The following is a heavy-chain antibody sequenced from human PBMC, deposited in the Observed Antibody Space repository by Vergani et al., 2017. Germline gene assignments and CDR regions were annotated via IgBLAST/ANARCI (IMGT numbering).Heavy chain of an antibody. D-gene: IGHD5-18*01. CDR2: IRSEGYGGTP. J-gene: IGHJ6*03. V-gene: IGHV3-49*03. CDR1: GFTFGDYA. CDR3: TRDLHGYTYGIYYYYMDV. Sequence: EVQLVTSGGGLVQPGRSLRLSCTASGFTFGDYAMSWFRQAPGKGLEWVGFIRSEGYGGTPEYAASVKGRFTISRDDSKSIAYLQMNGLKTEDTALYYCTRDLHGYTYGIYYYYMDVWGKGTTVTVSS.